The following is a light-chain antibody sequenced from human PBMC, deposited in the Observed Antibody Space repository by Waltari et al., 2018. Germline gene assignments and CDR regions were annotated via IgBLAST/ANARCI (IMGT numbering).Light chain of an antibody. V-gene: IGKV3-20*01. CDR1: QTINSNH. Sequence: EIVLPQSPGTMSLSPGDRAILSCRASQTINSNHLAWYQQKPGQAPRLLSHGASSRAIGIPDRFFGSGSGTDFTLTISRLEPEDSGVYYCQQYSASTGTFGQGTKVEIK. CDR2: GAS. J-gene: IGKJ1*01. CDR3: QQYSASTGT.